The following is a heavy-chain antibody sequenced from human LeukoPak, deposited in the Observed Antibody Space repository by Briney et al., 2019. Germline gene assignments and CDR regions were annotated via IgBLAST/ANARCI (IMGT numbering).Heavy chain of an antibody. Sequence: PSETLSLTCTVSGGSISSSSYYWGWIRQPPGKGLEWIVSIYYSGSTYYNPSLKSRVTISVDTSKNQFSLKLSSVTAADTAVYYCARLVSSGSYPQIYYYYYGMDVWGQGTTVTVSS. V-gene: IGHV4-39*01. D-gene: IGHD1-26*01. CDR2: IYYSGST. J-gene: IGHJ6*02. CDR1: GGSISSSSYY. CDR3: ARLVSSGSYPQIYYYYYGMDV.